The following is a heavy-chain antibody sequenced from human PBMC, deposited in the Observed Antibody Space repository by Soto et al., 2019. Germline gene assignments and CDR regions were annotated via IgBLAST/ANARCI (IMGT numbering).Heavy chain of an antibody. V-gene: IGHV4-59*08. J-gene: IGHJ4*02. Sequence: SETLSLTCTVSGASISSYYWSWIRQPPGKGLEWIGYIFYSGSTNYNPSLQSRVTISVDTSKNQFSLKLSSVTAADTAVYYCARHGYYYDSTGYYYFVWGQGTLVTVSS. CDR2: IFYSGST. D-gene: IGHD3-22*01. CDR3: ARHGYYYDSTGYYYFV. CDR1: GASISSYY.